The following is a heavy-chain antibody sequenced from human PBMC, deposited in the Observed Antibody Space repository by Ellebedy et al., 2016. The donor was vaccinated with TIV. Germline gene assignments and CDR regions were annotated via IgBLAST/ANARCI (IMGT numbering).Heavy chain of an antibody. CDR3: ARAIVNGYIDY. Sequence: ASVKVSXKASGYTFTSYDINWVRQATGQGLEWMGWMNPNSGNTGYAQKFQGRVTMTRDTSMFTVYMELSSLRSEDTAVYYCARAIVNGYIDYWGQGTLVTVSS. D-gene: IGHD2-21*01. CDR2: MNPNSGNT. J-gene: IGHJ4*02. V-gene: IGHV1-8*01. CDR1: GYTFTSYD.